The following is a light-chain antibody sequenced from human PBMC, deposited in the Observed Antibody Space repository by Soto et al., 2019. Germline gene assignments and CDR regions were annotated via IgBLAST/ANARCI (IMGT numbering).Light chain of an antibody. Sequence: ETVLTQSPGTLSLSPGERATLSCRASQSISSGYLAWYQQRPGQAPRLLISGASNRATGIPDRFSGSGSGTDCTLTISSLEPEDVAVYDGQADGGSPLVTFGGGTKVEIK. CDR2: GAS. V-gene: IGKV3-20*01. CDR3: QADGGSPLVT. CDR1: QSISSGY. J-gene: IGKJ4*01.